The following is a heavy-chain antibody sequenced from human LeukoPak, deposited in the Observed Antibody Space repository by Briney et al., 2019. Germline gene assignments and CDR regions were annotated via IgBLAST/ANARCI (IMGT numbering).Heavy chain of an antibody. V-gene: IGHV4-39*01. D-gene: IGHD1-14*01. CDR1: GVSISRSSYH. CDR3: AKSSPDADYFDY. J-gene: IGHJ4*02. CDR2: ISYSGST. Sequence: SETLSLTCTVSGVSISRSSYHWGWIRQPPGKGLEWIGTISYSGSTYYNPSLKSRVTISVDTSKNQFSLRLSSVTAADTAVYYCAKSSPDADYFDYWGQGTLVTVSS.